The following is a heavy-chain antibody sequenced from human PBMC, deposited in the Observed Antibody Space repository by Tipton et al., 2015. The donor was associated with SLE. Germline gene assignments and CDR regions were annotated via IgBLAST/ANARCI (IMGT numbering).Heavy chain of an antibody. V-gene: IGHV3-21*01. CDR2: ISSSSSYI. CDR1: GFTFSSYS. D-gene: IGHD1-26*01. Sequence: SLRLSCAASGFTFSSYSMNWVRQAPGKGLEWVSSISSSSSYIYYADSVKGRFTISRDNAKNSLYLQMNSLRAEDTAVYYCARGPEWELDAFDIWGQGTMVTVSS. CDR3: ARGPEWELDAFDI. J-gene: IGHJ3*02.